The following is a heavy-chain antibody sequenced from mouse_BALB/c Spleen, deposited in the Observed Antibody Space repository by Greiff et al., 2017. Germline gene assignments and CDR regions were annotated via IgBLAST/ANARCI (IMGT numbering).Heavy chain of an antibody. D-gene: IGHD2-2*01. CDR1: GFNIKDTY. CDR3: ARFSYGYDGFDY. J-gene: IGHJ2*01. V-gene: IGHV14-3*02. Sequence: EVQLQQSGAELVKPGASVKLSCTASGFNIKDTYMHWVKQRPEQGLEWIGRIDPANGNTKYDPKFQGKATITADTSSNTAYLQLSSLTSEDTAVYYCARFSYGYDGFDYWGQGTTLTVSS. CDR2: IDPANGNT.